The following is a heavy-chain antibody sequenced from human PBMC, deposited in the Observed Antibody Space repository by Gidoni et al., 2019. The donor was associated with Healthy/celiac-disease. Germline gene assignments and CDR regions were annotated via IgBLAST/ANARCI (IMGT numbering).Heavy chain of an antibody. V-gene: IGHV3-13*01. CDR3: ARGGGVGASFYFDY. Sequence: EVQLVESGGGLVQPGVSLRLSCAASGFTFSSYDMPWVRQATGKGLVWVSAIGTAGDKYYPGSVKGRLNISRENAKNSLYLQINGLRAGDKAVYYCARGGGVGASFYFDYWGQGTLVTVSS. J-gene: IGHJ4*02. D-gene: IGHD1-26*01. CDR2: IGTAGDK. CDR1: GFTFSSYD.